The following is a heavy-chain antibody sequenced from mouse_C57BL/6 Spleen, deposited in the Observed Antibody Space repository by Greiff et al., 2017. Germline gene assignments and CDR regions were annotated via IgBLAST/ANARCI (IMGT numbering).Heavy chain of an antibody. D-gene: IGHD2-3*01. CDR2: INPGSGGT. CDR1: GYAFTNYL. CDR3: ASDGYYWYFDV. V-gene: IGHV1-54*01. J-gene: IGHJ1*03. Sequence: QVQLQQSGAELVRPGTSVKVSCKASGYAFTNYLIEWVKQRPGQGLEWIGVINPGSGGTNYNEKFKGKATLTADKSSSTAYMQLSSLTSEDSAVYFCASDGYYWYFDVWGTGTTVTVSS.